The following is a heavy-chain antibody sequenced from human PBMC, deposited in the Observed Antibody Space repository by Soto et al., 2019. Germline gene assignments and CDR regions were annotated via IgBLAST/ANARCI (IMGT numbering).Heavy chain of an antibody. CDR2: IYRDGTT. D-gene: IGHD5-12*01. CDR3: MRGNTGYGNFDY. J-gene: IGHJ4*02. Sequence: PGRSLRLTCADFGFSLNNYWMHWVRQRPGKGLVWVARIYRDGTTSYADSVKGRFTISRDNAKNTVSLQMNSLKDEDTAVYYCMRGNTGYGNFDYWGQGTLVTVS. CDR1: GFSLNNYW. V-gene: IGHV3-74*01.